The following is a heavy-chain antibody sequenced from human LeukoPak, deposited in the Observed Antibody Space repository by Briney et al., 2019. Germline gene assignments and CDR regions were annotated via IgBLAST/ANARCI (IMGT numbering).Heavy chain of an antibody. Sequence: GGSLRLSCAASGFTFSSYGMHWVRQAPGKGLEWVAFIRYDGSNKYYADSVKGRFTISRDNSKNTLYLQMNSLRAEDTAVYYCARGPIAARPFDYWGQGTLVTVSS. J-gene: IGHJ4*02. CDR2: IRYDGSNK. CDR1: GFTFSSYG. D-gene: IGHD6-6*01. CDR3: ARGPIAARPFDY. V-gene: IGHV3-30*02.